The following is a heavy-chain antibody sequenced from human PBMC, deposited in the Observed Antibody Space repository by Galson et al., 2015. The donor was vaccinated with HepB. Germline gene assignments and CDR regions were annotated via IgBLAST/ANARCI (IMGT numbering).Heavy chain of an antibody. CDR3: ARGYGSGSYYTRPYYYYYYMDV. Sequence: ETLSLTCAVYGGSFSGYYWSWIRQPPGKGLEWIGEINHSGSTNYNPSLKSRVTISVDTSKNQFSLKLSSVTAADTAVYYCARGYGSGSYYTRPYYYYYYMDVWGKGTTVTVSS. V-gene: IGHV4-34*01. J-gene: IGHJ6*03. D-gene: IGHD3-10*01. CDR1: GGSFSGYY. CDR2: INHSGST.